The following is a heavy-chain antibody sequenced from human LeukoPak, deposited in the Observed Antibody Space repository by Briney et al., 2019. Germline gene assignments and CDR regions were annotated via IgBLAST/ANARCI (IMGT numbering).Heavy chain of an antibody. Sequence: PSETLSLTCTVSGGSISNYYWSWIRQPPGKGLEWIGYIYYSGSTNYNPSLKSRVTISVDTSKNQFSLKLSSVTAADTAVYYCARGPPGGQFDPWGQGTLVTVSS. D-gene: IGHD3-10*01. CDR2: IYYSGST. CDR1: GGSISNYY. V-gene: IGHV4-59*01. J-gene: IGHJ5*02. CDR3: ARGPPGGQFDP.